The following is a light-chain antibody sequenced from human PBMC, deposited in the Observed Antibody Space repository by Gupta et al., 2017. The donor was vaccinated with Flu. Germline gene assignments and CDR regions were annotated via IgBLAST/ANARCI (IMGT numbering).Light chain of an antibody. CDR1: SLRHSY. J-gene: IGLJ2*01. Sequence: SSELTQAPAVSVALGQTVRITCQGDSLRHSYASWYQQKPGQPPVLVISAKNIRPPGFPERFAASSAGNTAYSTTTGAQAEDDADYYNNSRGSTDNHHAVVGGGTKLTVL. CDR3: NSRGSTDNHHAV. V-gene: IGLV3-19*01. CDR2: AKN.